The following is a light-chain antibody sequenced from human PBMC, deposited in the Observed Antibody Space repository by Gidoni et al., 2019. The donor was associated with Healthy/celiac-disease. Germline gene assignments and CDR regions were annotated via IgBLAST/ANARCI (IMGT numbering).Light chain of an antibody. V-gene: IGKV3-20*01. CDR2: GAS. Sequence: DILLTQPPGTLSSSPGERATLSCRASQSVSSSDLAWYQQKPGQAPRLLIYGASSRATGIPDRFSGSGSGTDFTLTISRLEPEDFAVYYCQQYGSSPLTFGGGTKVEIK. CDR3: QQYGSSPLT. CDR1: QSVSSSD. J-gene: IGKJ4*01.